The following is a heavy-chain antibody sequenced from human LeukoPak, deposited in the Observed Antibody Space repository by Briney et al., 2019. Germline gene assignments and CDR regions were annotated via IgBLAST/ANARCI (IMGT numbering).Heavy chain of an antibody. J-gene: IGHJ4*02. V-gene: IGHV4-39*07. CDR1: GGSISSSSYY. CDR2: IFYSGTT. Sequence: SETLSLTCTVSGGSISSSSYYWGWIRQPPGKGLEWIGSIFYSGTTYYNPSLRSRVTITVDTSKNQFSLKLSSVTAADTAVYYCARDKPGIVAAHFDYWGQGTLVTVCS. CDR3: ARDKPGIVAAHFDY. D-gene: IGHD6-13*01.